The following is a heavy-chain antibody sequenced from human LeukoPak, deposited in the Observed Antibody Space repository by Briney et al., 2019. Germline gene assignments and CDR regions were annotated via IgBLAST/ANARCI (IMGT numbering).Heavy chain of an antibody. CDR1: GGSISSSSYY. CDR2: IYYSGST. D-gene: IGHD3-22*01. J-gene: IGHJ3*02. Sequence: SETLSLTCTVSGGSISSSSYYWSWIRQPPGKGLEWIGYIYYSGSTNYNPSLKSRVTISVDTSKNQFSLKLSSVTAADTAVYYCARDLAERLLGAFDIWGQGTMVTVSS. CDR3: ARDLAERLLGAFDI. V-gene: IGHV4-61*01.